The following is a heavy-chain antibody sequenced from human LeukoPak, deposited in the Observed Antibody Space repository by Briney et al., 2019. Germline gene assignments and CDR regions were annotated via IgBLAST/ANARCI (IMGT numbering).Heavy chain of an antibody. CDR1: GFTFSSYA. D-gene: IGHD3-16*02. V-gene: IGHV3-21*01. CDR2: ITSSSSYI. Sequence: GGSLRLSCAASGFTFSSYAMHWVRQAPGKGLEWVSSITSSSSYIYYADSVKGRFTISRDNAKSSLYLQMNSLRAEDTALYYCARHRTASDYWGQGTLVTVSS. CDR3: ARHRTASDY. J-gene: IGHJ4*02.